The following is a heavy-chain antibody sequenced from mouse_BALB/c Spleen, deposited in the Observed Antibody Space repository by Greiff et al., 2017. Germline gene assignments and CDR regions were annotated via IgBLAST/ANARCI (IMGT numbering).Heavy chain of an antibody. D-gene: IGHD1-1*01. CDR3: ARRGITTVGAMDY. V-gene: IGHV5-6-5*01. CDR2: ISSGGST. J-gene: IGHJ4*01. Sequence: EVKLVESGGGLVKPGGSLKLSCAASGFTFTSYAMSWVRQTPEKRLEWVASISSGGSTYYSDSVKGRFTTSRDNAKNILYLQMSSLRSEDTAMYYCARRGITTVGAMDYWGQGTSVTVSS. CDR1: GFTFTSYA.